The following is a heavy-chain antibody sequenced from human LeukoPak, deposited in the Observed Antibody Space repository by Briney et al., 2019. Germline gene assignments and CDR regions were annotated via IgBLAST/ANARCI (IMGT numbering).Heavy chain of an antibody. D-gene: IGHD6-19*01. CDR2: THPGDSDT. J-gene: IGHJ4*02. V-gene: IGHV5-51*01. CDR1: GYSFANYW. CDR3: ARSASGWGFDD. Sequence: GESLKISCKGSGYSFANYWIAWVRQMPGKGLEWVGITHPGDSDTRYSPSFQGQVTISADKSISTAYLQWSSLKASDSAMYYCARSASGWGFDDWGQGTLVTVSS.